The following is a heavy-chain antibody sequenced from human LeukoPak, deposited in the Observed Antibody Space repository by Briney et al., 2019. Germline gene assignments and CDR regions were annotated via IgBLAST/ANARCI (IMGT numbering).Heavy chain of an antibody. Sequence: TGGSLRLSCAASGFTFSSYGMHWVRQAPGKGLEWVAVIWYDGSNKYYADSVKGRFTISRDNSKNTLYLQMNSLRAEDTAVYYCARRHDSSGSFLDYWGQGTLVTVSS. CDR1: GFTFSSYG. J-gene: IGHJ4*02. CDR2: IWYDGSNK. D-gene: IGHD3-22*01. CDR3: ARRHDSSGSFLDY. V-gene: IGHV3-33*01.